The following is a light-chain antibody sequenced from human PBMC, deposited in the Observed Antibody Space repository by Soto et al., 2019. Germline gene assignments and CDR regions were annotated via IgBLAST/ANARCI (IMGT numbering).Light chain of an antibody. Sequence: QSALTQPRSVSGSPGQSVTISCTGTSSDVGGYNYVSWYQQHPGKAPKLMIYDVSKRPSGVPDRFSGSKSGSTASLTISGLQAEDEADYYCCSYAGSHPFPFGGGTKLTVL. J-gene: IGLJ2*01. V-gene: IGLV2-11*01. CDR1: SSDVGGYNY. CDR2: DVS. CDR3: CSYAGSHPFP.